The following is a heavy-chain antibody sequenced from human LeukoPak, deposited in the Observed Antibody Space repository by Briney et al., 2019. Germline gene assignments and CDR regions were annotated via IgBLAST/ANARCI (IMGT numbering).Heavy chain of an antibody. CDR3: ARGETSSYDY. D-gene: IGHD2-2*01. CDR1: GFTFSSYA. CDR2: ISGSGGST. Sequence: AGGSLRLSCAASGFTFSSYAMSWVRQAPGKGLGWVSAISGSGGSTYYADSVKGRFTISRDNSKNTVYPQMNSLRAEDTAVYYCARGETSSYDYWGQGTLVTVSS. V-gene: IGHV3-23*01. J-gene: IGHJ4*02.